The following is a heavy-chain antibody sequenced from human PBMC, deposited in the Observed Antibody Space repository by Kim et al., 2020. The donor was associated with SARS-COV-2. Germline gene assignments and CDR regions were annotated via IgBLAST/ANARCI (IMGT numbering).Heavy chain of an antibody. J-gene: IGHJ6*02. CDR1: GGSISSGGYY. V-gene: IGHV4-31*03. Sequence: SETLSLTCTVSGGSISSGGYYWSWIRQHPGKGLEWIGHIYYSGNTYYNPSLKSRVTISVDTSKNQFSLKLSSVTAADTAVYHCAREPYGSGSYYYYGMDVWGQGTTVTVSS. D-gene: IGHD3-10*01. CDR2: IYYSGNT. CDR3: AREPYGSGSYYYYGMDV.